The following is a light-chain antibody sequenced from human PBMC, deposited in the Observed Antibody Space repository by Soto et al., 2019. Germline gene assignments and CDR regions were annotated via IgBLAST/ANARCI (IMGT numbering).Light chain of an antibody. V-gene: IGKV3-20*01. CDR3: QQYDSSSWT. J-gene: IGKJ1*01. CDR1: QSVSSDY. Sequence: EIMLTQSPGTLSLSPGERATLSCRASQSVSSDYLAWYQQKPGQAPRLLIYGASSTATGIPDRFSGRGSGTDFTLTISRLESEDFAVYYCQQYDSSSWTFGQGTKVEIK. CDR2: GAS.